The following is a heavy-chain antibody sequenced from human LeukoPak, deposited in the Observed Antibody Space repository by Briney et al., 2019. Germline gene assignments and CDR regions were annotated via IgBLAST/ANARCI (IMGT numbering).Heavy chain of an antibody. J-gene: IGHJ3*02. CDR2: INPNSGGT. D-gene: IGHD6-19*01. CDR1: GYTFTGYY. V-gene: IGHV1-2*02. Sequence: ASVKVSCKASGYTFTGYYIHWVRQAPGQGLEWMGWINPNSGGTNYAQKFQGRVTMTRDTSISTAYMELSRLRSDDTAVYYCAKVMGSGQWLVEKEDFDIWGQGTMVTVSS. CDR3: AKVMGSGQWLVEKEDFDI.